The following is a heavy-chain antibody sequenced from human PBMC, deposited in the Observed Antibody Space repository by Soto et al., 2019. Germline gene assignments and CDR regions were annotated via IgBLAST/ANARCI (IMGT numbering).Heavy chain of an antibody. CDR1: GFTFISYA. CDR2: ISGSGGST. J-gene: IGHJ4*02. Sequence: GGSLRLSCAASGFTFISYAMSWGLQAPGKGLEWVSVISGSGGSTYYADSVKGRFTISRDNSKNTLYLQMNSLRAEDTAVYYCASAGSRDRPRPPSSVDYPGPAPLLTLSS. V-gene: IGHV3-23*01. CDR3: ASAGSRDRPRPPSSVDY. D-gene: IGHD2-15*01.